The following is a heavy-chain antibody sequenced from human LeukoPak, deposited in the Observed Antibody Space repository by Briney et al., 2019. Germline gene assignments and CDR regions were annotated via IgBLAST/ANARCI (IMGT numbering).Heavy chain of an antibody. Sequence: GGSLRLSCAASGFTVSTNYMSWVRQAPGKGLEWVSVIYSGDSTYYADSVKGRFTISRDNVKNYLFLQMNSLRAEDTALYYCVRSITMFQHWGQGTLVTVSS. CDR1: GFTVSTNY. D-gene: IGHD3-10*01. J-gene: IGHJ1*01. V-gene: IGHV3-53*01. CDR2: IYSGDST. CDR3: VRSITMFQH.